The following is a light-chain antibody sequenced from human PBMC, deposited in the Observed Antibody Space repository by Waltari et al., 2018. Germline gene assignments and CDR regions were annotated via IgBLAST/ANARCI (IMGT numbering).Light chain of an antibody. CDR2: EAS. CDR3: QQRSNWPPLT. J-gene: IGKJ4*01. V-gene: IGKV3-11*01. CDR1: QSVSNF. Sequence: EIVLTQSPATLSLSPGERATLSCRASQSVSNFLPWYQQKPGQAPRLLLSEASKRATGIPARFSGSESATDFTLTISSLEPEDFAVYYCQQRSNWPPLTFGGGTKVEIK.